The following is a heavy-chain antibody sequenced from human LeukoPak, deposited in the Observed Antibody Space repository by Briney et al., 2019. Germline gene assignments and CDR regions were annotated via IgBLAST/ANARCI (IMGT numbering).Heavy chain of an antibody. Sequence: GGSLRLSCAASGFTVSSNYMSWVRQAPGKGLEWVSVIYSGGGTYYADSVKGRFTISRDNSKNTLFLQMNSLRAEDTAVYFCARDLTTFYYDISGYYGHAFDIWGQGTMVTVSS. D-gene: IGHD3-22*01. CDR1: GFTVSSNY. CDR2: IYSGGGT. J-gene: IGHJ3*02. CDR3: ARDLTTFYYDISGYYGHAFDI. V-gene: IGHV3-66*01.